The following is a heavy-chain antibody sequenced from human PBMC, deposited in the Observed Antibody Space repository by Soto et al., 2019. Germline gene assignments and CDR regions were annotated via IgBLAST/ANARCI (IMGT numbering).Heavy chain of an antibody. J-gene: IGHJ4*02. V-gene: IGHV3-74*01. D-gene: IGHD3-10*01. CDR1: GFTFSSYW. CDR3: TRDIGGKGAY. Sequence: GSLRLSFAASGFTFSSYWMHWVRQVPGKGLLWVSRIDEYGNTINYADSVKGRFTISRDNARNTLYLEMNSLRAEDTALYYCTRDIGGKGAYWGPGTLVTVSS. CDR2: IDEYGNTI.